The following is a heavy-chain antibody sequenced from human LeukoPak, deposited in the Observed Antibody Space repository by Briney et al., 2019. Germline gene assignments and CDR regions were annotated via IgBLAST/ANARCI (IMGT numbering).Heavy chain of an antibody. CDR3: ARGREIVVVVAATHWFDP. D-gene: IGHD2-15*01. CDR1: GYTFTSYD. Sequence: ASVKVSCKASGYTFTSYDINWVRQATGQGLEWMGWMNPNSGNTGYAQKFQGRVTITRNTSISTAYLELSSLRSDDTAVYYCARGREIVVVVAATHWFDPWGQGTLVTVSS. V-gene: IGHV1-8*01. CDR2: MNPNSGNT. J-gene: IGHJ5*02.